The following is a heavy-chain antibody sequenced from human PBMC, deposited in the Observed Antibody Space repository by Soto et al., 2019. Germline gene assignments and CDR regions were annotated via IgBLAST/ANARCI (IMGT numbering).Heavy chain of an antibody. Sequence: EVQLLQSGGGLVQPGGSLSLSCAASGFTFSSYAMRWVRQAPGKGLEWVSSISGSGGTTYYTDSVRGRFTVSRDNSKNTPHLQMNSLRAEDTAVYYCGKGNGDHAFDIRGQGTTVTVSS. CDR3: GKGNGDHAFDI. V-gene: IGHV3-23*01. CDR2: ISGSGGTT. J-gene: IGHJ3*02. CDR1: GFTFSSYA.